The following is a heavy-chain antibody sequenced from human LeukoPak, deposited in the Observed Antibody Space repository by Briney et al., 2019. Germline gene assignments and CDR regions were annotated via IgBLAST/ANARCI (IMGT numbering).Heavy chain of an antibody. CDR2: ISGSGRST. J-gene: IGHJ6*02. CDR1: GFTFSSYA. D-gene: IGHD6-13*01. Sequence: GGSLRLSCAASGFTFSSYAMSWVRQAPGKGLEWGSTISGSGRSTYYPDSVKGRFTISRDNSKNTLYLQMNSLRAEDTAVYYCAKDSSKGGGSSWRMDVWGQGTTVTVSS. CDR3: AKDSSKGGGSSWRMDV. V-gene: IGHV3-23*01.